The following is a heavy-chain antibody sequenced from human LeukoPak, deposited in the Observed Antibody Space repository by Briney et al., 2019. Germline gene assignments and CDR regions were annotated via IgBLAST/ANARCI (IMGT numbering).Heavy chain of an antibody. J-gene: IGHJ4*02. V-gene: IGHV4-39*01. Sequence: SSETLSLTCTVSGGSISSSSYYWGWIRQPPGKGLEWIGSIYYSGSTYYNPSLKSRVTISVDTSKNQFSLKLSSVTAADTAVYYCASQRYYDSSGYVDYWGQGTLVTVSS. D-gene: IGHD3-22*01. CDR1: GGSISSSSYY. CDR3: ASQRYYDSSGYVDY. CDR2: IYYSGST.